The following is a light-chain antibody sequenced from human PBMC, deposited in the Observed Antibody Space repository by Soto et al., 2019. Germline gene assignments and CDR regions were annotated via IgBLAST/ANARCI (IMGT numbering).Light chain of an antibody. CDR1: SSDVGSYTL. CDR3: CSYASSSTYV. J-gene: IGLJ1*01. V-gene: IGLV2-23*02. Sequence: QLVLTQPASVSGAPGQSITISCTGTSSDVGSYTLVSWYQQRPDKAPKLMIYEVSKRPSGISNRFSGSKSGNTASLTISGLQAEDEADYYCCSYASSSTYVFGTGTKVTVL. CDR2: EVS.